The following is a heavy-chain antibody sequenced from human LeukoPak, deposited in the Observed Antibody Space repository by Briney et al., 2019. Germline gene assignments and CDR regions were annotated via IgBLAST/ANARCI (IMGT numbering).Heavy chain of an antibody. Sequence: PSETLSLTCTVSGGSISNYYWTWIRQPAGRGLEWIGRIYPSGSTNYNPSLKSRVTVSLDPSKNQFSLKLSSVTAADTAVYYCARLPGGGGTSVVAFDIWGQGAMVTVSS. D-gene: IGHD2-15*01. CDR1: GGSISNYY. J-gene: IGHJ3*02. CDR3: ARLPGGGGTSVVAFDI. CDR2: IYPSGST. V-gene: IGHV4-4*07.